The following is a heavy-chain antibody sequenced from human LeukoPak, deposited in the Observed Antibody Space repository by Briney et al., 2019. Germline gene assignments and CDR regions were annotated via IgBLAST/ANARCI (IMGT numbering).Heavy chain of an antibody. V-gene: IGHV4-31*03. Sequence: SETLSLTCTVSGGSISSGGYYWRWIRQHPGKGLEWIGYIYYSGSTYYNPSLKSRVTISVDTSKNQFSLKLSSVTAADTAVYYCARVLHGDPSTFDYWGQGTLVTVSS. CDR3: ARVLHGDPSTFDY. CDR1: GGSISSGGYY. D-gene: IGHD4-17*01. J-gene: IGHJ4*02. CDR2: IYYSGST.